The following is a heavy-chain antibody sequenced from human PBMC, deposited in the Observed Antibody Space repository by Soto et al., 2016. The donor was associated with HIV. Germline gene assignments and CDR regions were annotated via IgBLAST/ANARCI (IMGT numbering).Heavy chain of an antibody. Sequence: QVQLQESGPGLVKPSDTLSLLCSVSGDSISSSTYSWGWIRQTPGKGLEWIANIHYNGNTDSNPSLQSRLTLSVETPRNQFSLKLDSVTATDTGIYFCARGSAGQWRQGGMDVVGPRDHGHRLL. CDR3: ARGSAGQWRQGGMDV. CDR2: IHYNGNT. V-gene: IGHV4-39*01. CDR1: GDSISSSTYS. J-gene: IGHJ6*02. D-gene: IGHD6-19*01.